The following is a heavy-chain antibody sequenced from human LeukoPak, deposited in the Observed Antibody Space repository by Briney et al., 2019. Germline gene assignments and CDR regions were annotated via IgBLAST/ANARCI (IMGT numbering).Heavy chain of an antibody. CDR3: ARYNYDILTGYYFDY. CDR2: IYYNVET. V-gene: IGHV4-4*07. CDR1: GGSISNYY. D-gene: IGHD3-9*01. Sequence: PSETLSLTCTVSGGSISNYYWSWIRQPAGQGLEWVGRIYYNVETNYNPSLKSRVIMSVDTSKNQFSLKLSSVTAADTAVYYCARYNYDILTGYYFDYWGQGTLVTVSS. J-gene: IGHJ4*02.